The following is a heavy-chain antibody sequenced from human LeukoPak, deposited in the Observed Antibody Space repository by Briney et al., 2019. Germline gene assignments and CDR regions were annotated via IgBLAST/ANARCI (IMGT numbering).Heavy chain of an antibody. CDR2: ISTYNGNT. Sequence: ASVKVSCKASGYTFTNYGINWVRQAPGQGLEWMGWISTYNGNTNYAQRLQGRVTMTTDTSTSTAYMELRSLRSDDTAVFYCERGTRPGPLLHLTYWGQGTRVTVSS. D-gene: IGHD2-2*01. CDR3: ERGTRPGPLLHLTY. V-gene: IGHV1-18*01. J-gene: IGHJ4*02. CDR1: GYTFTNYG.